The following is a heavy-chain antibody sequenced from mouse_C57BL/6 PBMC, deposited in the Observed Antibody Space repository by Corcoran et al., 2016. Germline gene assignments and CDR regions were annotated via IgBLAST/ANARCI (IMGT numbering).Heavy chain of an antibody. J-gene: IGHJ4*01. CDR1: GYTFTTYG. CDR2: INTYSGVP. Sequence: QIQLVQSGPELKKPGETVKISCKASGYTFTTYGMSWVKQAPGKGLKWMGWINTYSGVPTYADDFKGRFAFSLETSASTAYLQINNLKNEDTATYFCARESQLRLPYYYAMDYWGQGTSVTVSS. V-gene: IGHV9-3*01. D-gene: IGHD3-2*02. CDR3: ARESQLRLPYYYAMDY.